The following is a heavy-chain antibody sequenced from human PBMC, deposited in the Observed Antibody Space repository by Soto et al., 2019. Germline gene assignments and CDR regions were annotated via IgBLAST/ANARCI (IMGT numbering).Heavy chain of an antibody. CDR3: AREPRIAVAGTWFDP. D-gene: IGHD6-19*01. CDR1: GGTFSSYA. Sequence: SVKVSCKASGGTFSSYAISWVRQAPGQGLEWMGGIIPIFGTANYAQKFQGRVTITADESTSTAYMELGSLRSEDTAVHYCAREPRIAVAGTWFDPWGQGTLVTVSS. V-gene: IGHV1-69*13. CDR2: IIPIFGTA. J-gene: IGHJ5*02.